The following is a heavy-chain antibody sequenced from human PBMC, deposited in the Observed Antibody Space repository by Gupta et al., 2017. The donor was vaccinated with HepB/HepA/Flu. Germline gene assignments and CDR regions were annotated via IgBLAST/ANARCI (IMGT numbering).Heavy chain of an antibody. CDR2: IWNDGSKK. D-gene: IGHD2-15*01. CDR1: GSTFPSDA. V-gene: IGHV3-33*01. CDR3: ARTYCTGPSCYGPMDY. J-gene: IGHJ4*02. Sequence: QVQLVESGGGVVQPGRSLRLSCAASGSTFPSDAIHWARQAPGKGLEWVAVIWNDGSKKLYADSVRGRFTISRDNYRNTVYLQVNSLRDDDTAVYFCARTYCTGPSCYGPMDYWGQGTLVTVSS.